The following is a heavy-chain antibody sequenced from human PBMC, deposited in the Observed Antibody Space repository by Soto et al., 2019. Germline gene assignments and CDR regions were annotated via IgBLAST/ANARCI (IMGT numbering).Heavy chain of an antibody. D-gene: IGHD3-3*01. CDR1: GFTFSSSA. Sequence: EVQLLESGGGLVQPGGSLRLSCAASGFTFSSSAMNWVRQAPGKGLDWVAGISGSGGRTYYGDSVKGRFAISRDNSKNTLYLEMNSLRAEDTVVYLCAKNPYYDFWSGSGRNSYYMDVWGKGTTVTVSS. V-gene: IGHV3-23*01. CDR3: AKNPYYDFWSGSGRNSYYMDV. CDR2: ISGSGGRT. J-gene: IGHJ6*03.